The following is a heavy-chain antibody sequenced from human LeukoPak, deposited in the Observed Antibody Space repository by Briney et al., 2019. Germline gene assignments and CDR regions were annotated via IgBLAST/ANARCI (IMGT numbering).Heavy chain of an antibody. Sequence: SETLSLTCTVSGYSISSGYYWGWIRQPPGKGLEWIGSISHSGSPYYNPSLKSRVTISVDKSKNQFSLKLSSVAAADTAVYYCASFTRIAVAGTTSKYNWFDPWGQGTLVTVSS. CDR3: ASFTRIAVAGTTSKYNWFDP. D-gene: IGHD6-19*01. V-gene: IGHV4-38-2*02. J-gene: IGHJ5*02. CDR2: ISHSGSP. CDR1: GYSISSGYY.